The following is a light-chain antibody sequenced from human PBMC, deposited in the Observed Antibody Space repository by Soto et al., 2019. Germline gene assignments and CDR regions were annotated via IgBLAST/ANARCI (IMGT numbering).Light chain of an antibody. CDR2: DVS. J-gene: IGLJ1*01. CDR3: SPYTRGSTSV. V-gene: IGLV2-14*01. CDR1: SSDVEGYNF. Sequence: QSVLTEPASVSATPGPSITIPCTGTSSDVEGYNFVSWYQQHPGKAPKLMIYDVSNRPSGLSNRFSGSKSGNTASLTISVFQAEDEAGYYCSPYTRGSTSVFGTGTKVTVL.